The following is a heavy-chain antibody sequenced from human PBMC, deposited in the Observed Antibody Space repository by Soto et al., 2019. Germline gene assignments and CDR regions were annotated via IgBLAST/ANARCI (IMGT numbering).Heavy chain of an antibody. Sequence: GGSLRLSCAASGFTLSSYGMHWVRQAPGKGLEWVAVISYDGSNKYYADSVKGRFTISRDNSKNTLYLQMNSLRAEDTAVYYCALLDTAISYYYYGMDVWGQGTTVTVS. J-gene: IGHJ6*02. CDR1: GFTLSSYG. CDR2: ISYDGSNK. CDR3: ALLDTAISYYYYGMDV. D-gene: IGHD5-18*01. V-gene: IGHV3-30*03.